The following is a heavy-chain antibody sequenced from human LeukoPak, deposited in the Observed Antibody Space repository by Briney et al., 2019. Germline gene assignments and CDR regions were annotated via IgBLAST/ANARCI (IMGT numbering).Heavy chain of an antibody. J-gene: IGHJ5*02. D-gene: IGHD4-17*01. CDR3: ARVDYGDYPEPYNWFDP. CDR2: IYYSGST. Sequence: PSGTLSLTCTVSGGSISSSSYYWGWIRQPPGKGLEWIGSIYYSGSTYYNPSLKSRVTISVDTSKNQFSLKLSSVTAADTAVYYCARVDYGDYPEPYNWFDPWGQGTLVTVSS. V-gene: IGHV4-39*07. CDR1: GGSISSSSYY.